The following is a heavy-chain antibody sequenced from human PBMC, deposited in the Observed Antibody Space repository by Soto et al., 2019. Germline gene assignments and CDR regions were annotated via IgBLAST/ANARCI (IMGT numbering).Heavy chain of an antibody. CDR1: NYSISSGYY. CDR3: ARVVAAKFFAH. D-gene: IGHD2-15*01. CDR2: IFHTGST. Sequence: PSETLSLTCAVSNYSISSGYYWGWIRQPPEKGLEYIGSIFHTGSTYYNPSLKSRAIISVDTSKNQFSLRLNSVTAADTAVYFCARVVAAKFFAHWGQGTLVTVSS. J-gene: IGHJ4*02. V-gene: IGHV4-38-2*01.